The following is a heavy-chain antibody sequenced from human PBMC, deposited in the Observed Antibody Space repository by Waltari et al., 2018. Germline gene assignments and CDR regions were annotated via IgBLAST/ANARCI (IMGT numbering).Heavy chain of an antibody. V-gene: IGHV2-5*01. D-gene: IGHD3-22*01. Sequence: QITLNESGPPLVKPTQTLTLTCRFSGFSLRTNGEGVGWIRQPPGKALEWLGLIYWTDGKAYNPSLESRLTFTKDTSKNQVVLKMTNMDAVDTATYYCAHIFSSSAAYFDYWGQGTLVTVS. CDR2: IYWTDGK. J-gene: IGHJ4*02. CDR1: GFSLRTNGEG. CDR3: AHIFSSSAAYFDY.